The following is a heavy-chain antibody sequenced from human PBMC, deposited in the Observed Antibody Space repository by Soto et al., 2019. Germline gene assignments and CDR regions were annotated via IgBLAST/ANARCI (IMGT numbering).Heavy chain of an antibody. CDR2: ITWNSGSI. J-gene: IGHJ4*02. CDR3: VSELITSPHY. CDR1: GFTFHESS. V-gene: IGHV3-9*01. Sequence: PGGSLRLSCAASGFTFHESSMHWVRQAPGKGLEWVSSITWNSGSIIYADSVKGRFTISRDNVKKSLYLQMQGLRPEDTAFYYCVSELITSPHYLAQGSLVNVSS. D-gene: IGHD3-16*01.